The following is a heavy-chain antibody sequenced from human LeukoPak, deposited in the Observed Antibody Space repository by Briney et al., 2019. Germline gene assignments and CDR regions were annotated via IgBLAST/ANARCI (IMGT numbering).Heavy chain of an antibody. Sequence: SETLSLTCTVSGGSISSGGYYWSWIRQPPGKGLEWIGYIYHSGSTYYNPSLKSRVTISVDRSKNQFSLKLSSVTAADTAVYYCARGGTTPQYFQHWGQGTLVTVSS. V-gene: IGHV4-30-2*01. CDR2: IYHSGST. CDR1: GGSISSGGYY. D-gene: IGHD4-11*01. CDR3: ARGGTTPQYFQH. J-gene: IGHJ1*01.